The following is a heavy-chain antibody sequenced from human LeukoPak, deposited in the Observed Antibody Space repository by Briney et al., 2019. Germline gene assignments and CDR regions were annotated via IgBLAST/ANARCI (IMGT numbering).Heavy chain of an antibody. D-gene: IGHD2-21*02. V-gene: IGHV4-31*03. CDR1: GGSISSGGYY. J-gene: IGHJ4*02. CDR2: IYYSGST. CDR3: ARGVSGGDHIDY. Sequence: SQTLSLTCTVSGGSISSGGYYWSWIRQHPGKGLEWIGYIYYSGSTYYNPSLKSRVTISVDTSKNQFSLKLSSVTAADTAVYYCARGVSGGDHIDYWGQGTLVTVSS.